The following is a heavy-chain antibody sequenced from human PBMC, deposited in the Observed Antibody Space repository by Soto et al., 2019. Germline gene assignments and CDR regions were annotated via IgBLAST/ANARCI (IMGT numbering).Heavy chain of an antibody. J-gene: IGHJ4*02. CDR1: GGSFSGNY. D-gene: IGHD3-3*01. V-gene: IGHV4-34*01. CDR2: INDSGST. CDR3: ARGITIFGVVTNFDY. Sequence: QVQLQQWGAGLLKPSETLSLTCAVYGGSFSGNYWRWIRQPPGKGLQWIGEINDSGSTNYNPSLKSRVTISVDTSKNQFSLKLTSVTAADTAVYYCARGITIFGVVTNFDYWGQGTLVTVSS.